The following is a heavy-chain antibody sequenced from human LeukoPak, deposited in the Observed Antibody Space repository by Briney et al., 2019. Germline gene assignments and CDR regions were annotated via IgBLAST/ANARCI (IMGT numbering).Heavy chain of an antibody. D-gene: IGHD5-18*01. V-gene: IGHV3-30*18. J-gene: IGHJ4*02. CDR1: GFTFSSYG. Sequence: GGSLRLSCAASGFTFSSYGMHWVRQAPGKGLDWVAVISNDGSKKYYADSVKGRFTISRDNSKNTLSLQVSSLRTEDTAVYYCAKDRYSYAFEYSDSWGQGTLATVSS. CDR3: AKDRYSYAFEYSDS. CDR2: ISNDGSKK.